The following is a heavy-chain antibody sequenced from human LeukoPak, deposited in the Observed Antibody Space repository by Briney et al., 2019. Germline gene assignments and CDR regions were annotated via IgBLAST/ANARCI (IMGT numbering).Heavy chain of an antibody. Sequence: SETLSLTCTVSGGSISSDYLSWIRQPPGKGLEWIGRIYGSGNTNYNPSLKSRVTVSRDTSTNQFSLKLTSVTAAETAVYYCARSMGGVHTFEFHYWGQGVQVTISS. CDR1: GGSISSDY. CDR2: IYGSGNT. CDR3: ARSMGGVHTFEFHY. D-gene: IGHD1-26*01. J-gene: IGHJ4*02. V-gene: IGHV4-4*07.